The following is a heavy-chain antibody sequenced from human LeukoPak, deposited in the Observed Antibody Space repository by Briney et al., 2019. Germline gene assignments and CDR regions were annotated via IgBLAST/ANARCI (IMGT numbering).Heavy chain of an antibody. CDR3: ARARYSDF. V-gene: IGHV3-7*01. CDR2: IKEDGSEK. Sequence: GGSLRLSCAASGFTFSSYAMSWVRQAPGKGLEWVANIKEDGSEKNYADSVKGRFTISRDNAKNSLYLQMNSLRGEDTAVYYCARARYSDFWGQGTLVTVSS. CDR1: GFTFSSYA. J-gene: IGHJ4*02.